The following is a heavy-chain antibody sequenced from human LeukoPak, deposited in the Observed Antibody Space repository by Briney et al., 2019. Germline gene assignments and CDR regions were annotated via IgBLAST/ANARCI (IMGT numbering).Heavy chain of an antibody. CDR2: MALSGGPT. D-gene: IGHD1-26*01. CDR1: GFTFSAYA. Sequence: PGGCLRLSCAASGFTFSAYAMAWVRRAPGRGLEWVSTMALSGGPTHYTDSVKGRFTISRDDSKNTLYLHINSLRVEDTAVYYCARDFSLVVGASDSWGQGTLVTVSS. J-gene: IGHJ5*02. CDR3: ARDFSLVVGASDS. V-gene: IGHV3-23*01.